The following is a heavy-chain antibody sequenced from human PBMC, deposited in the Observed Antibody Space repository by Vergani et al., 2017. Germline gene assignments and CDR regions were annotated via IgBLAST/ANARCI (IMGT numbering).Heavy chain of an antibody. Sequence: QVQLVQSGAEVKKPGASVKVSCKASGYTFTGYYMHWVRQAPGQGLEWMGWINPNSGGTNYAQKFQGRVTMTRDTSISTAYMELSRLRSDDTAVYYCARDSLSRRDSGNWFDPWGQGTLVTVSS. V-gene: IGHV1-2*02. J-gene: IGHJ5*02. D-gene: IGHD1-26*01. CDR1: GYTFTGYY. CDR2: INPNSGGT. CDR3: ARDSLSRRDSGNWFDP.